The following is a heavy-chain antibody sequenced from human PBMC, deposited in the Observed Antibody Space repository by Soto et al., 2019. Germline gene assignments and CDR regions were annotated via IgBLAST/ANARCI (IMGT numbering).Heavy chain of an antibody. CDR2: INDSGNI. D-gene: IGHD3-10*01. CDR1: GGSFSGYQ. CDR3: ARGLILWFGELSRRGGYYYYMDV. J-gene: IGHJ6*03. V-gene: IGHV4-34*01. Sequence: QVQLQQWGAGLLKPSETLSLTCAVYGGSFSGYQWTWIRQTPGKGLEWIGEINDSGNINYNPSLKSRVTILVDMSKKQISLQLRSVTAADTAFYYCARGLILWFGELSRRGGYYYYMDVRGKGTAVTVSS.